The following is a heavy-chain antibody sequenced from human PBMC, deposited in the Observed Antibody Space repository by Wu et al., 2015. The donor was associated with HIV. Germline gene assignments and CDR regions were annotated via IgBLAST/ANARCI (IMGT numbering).Heavy chain of an antibody. CDR2: MNPNSGNT. CDR3: ARGLLVVSPVMSTQNKDYYYXMDV. CDR1: GYTFTSYD. V-gene: IGHV1-8*03. D-gene: IGHD2-8*01. Sequence: QVQLVQSGAEVKKPGASVKVSCKASGYTFTSYDINWVRQATGQGLEWMGWMNPNSGNTGYAQKFQGRVTITRNTSISTAYMELSSLRSEDTAVYYCARGLLVVSPVMSTQNKDYYYXMDVVGQRDHG. J-gene: IGHJ6*03.